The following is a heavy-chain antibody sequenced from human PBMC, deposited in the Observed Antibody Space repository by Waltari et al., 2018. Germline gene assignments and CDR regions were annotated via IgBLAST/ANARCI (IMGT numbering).Heavy chain of an antibody. CDR3: APVETWFDP. CDR1: GGSISSSSYY. CDR2: IYYSGIT. J-gene: IGHJ5*02. V-gene: IGHV4-39*07. Sequence: QLQLQESGPGLVKPSETLSLTCTVSGGSISSSSYYWGWIRQPPGKGLEVIGSIYYSGITYYNPSLKSRVTISVDTSKNQFSLKLSSVTAADTAVYYCAPVETWFDPWGQGTLVTVSS.